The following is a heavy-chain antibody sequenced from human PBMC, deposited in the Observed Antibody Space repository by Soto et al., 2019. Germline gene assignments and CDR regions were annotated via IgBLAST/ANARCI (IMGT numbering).Heavy chain of an antibody. CDR2: ISSSSSYI. D-gene: IGHD6-13*01. V-gene: IGHV3-21*01. CDR1: GFTFSSYS. J-gene: IGHJ6*03. Sequence: PGGSLRLSCAASGFTFSSYSMNWVRQAPGKGLEWVSSISSSSSYIYYADSVKGRFTISRDNAKNSLYLQMNSLRAEDTAVYYCARFLLEQLLVKGGSYYYYYMDVWGKGTTVTVSS. CDR3: ARFLLEQLLVKGGSYYYYYMDV.